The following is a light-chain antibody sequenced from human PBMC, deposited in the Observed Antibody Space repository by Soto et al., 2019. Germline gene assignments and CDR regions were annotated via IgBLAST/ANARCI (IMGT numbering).Light chain of an antibody. CDR3: AAWDDSLSALYV. J-gene: IGLJ1*01. V-gene: IGLV1-47*01. CDR1: SSNIGSNY. CDR2: RNN. Sequence: QSVLTQPPSASGTPGQRVTISCSGSSSNIGSNYVYWYQQLPGTAPKLLIYRNNQRPSGVPDRFSGSKSGTSASLAISGLRYEDEADYYCAAWDDSLSALYVFGTGTKLTVL.